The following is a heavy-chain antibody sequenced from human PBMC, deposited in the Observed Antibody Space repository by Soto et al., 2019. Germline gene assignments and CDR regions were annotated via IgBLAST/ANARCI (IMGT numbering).Heavy chain of an antibody. D-gene: IGHD1-26*01. CDR3: AREGAGYNWFDP. Sequence: GGSLRLSCAASGLSFSSYAMTWVRQAPGKGLECVSIIYSADNTFYVDSVKGRFIISRDNSKNTVYLQMNSLRADDTAVYYCAREGAGYNWFDPWGQGTLVTVSS. CDR2: IYSADNT. J-gene: IGHJ5*02. V-gene: IGHV3-66*01. CDR1: GLSFSSYA.